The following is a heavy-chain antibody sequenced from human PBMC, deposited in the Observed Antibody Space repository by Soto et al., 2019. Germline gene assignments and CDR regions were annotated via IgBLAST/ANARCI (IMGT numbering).Heavy chain of an antibody. CDR1: SASIFSEQR. D-gene: IGHD6-19*01. Sequence: QMQLQESGPGLVKPSETLSLTCAVSSASIFSEQRWSWVRQPPGKGLEWIGEIHHSGSTNNNPSLRSRVTMSVDKSKNQFSLNLNSVTAADTAVYYCARSFGWYAIDQWGQGTLVIVSS. CDR3: ARSFGWYAIDQ. J-gene: IGHJ4*02. V-gene: IGHV4-4*02. CDR2: IHHSGST.